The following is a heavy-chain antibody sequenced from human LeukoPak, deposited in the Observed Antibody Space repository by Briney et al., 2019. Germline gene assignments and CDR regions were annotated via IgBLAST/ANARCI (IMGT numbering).Heavy chain of an antibody. D-gene: IGHD5-18*01. CDR3: AKVGIQLWLFDY. J-gene: IGHJ4*02. Sequence: PGGSLRLSCEGSGFTFSSYDLSWVRQAQGKGLEWVAAISRSGSTPYYAASVKGRFTISRDNSKNTLYLQMNSLRAEDTAVYYCAKVGIQLWLFDYWGQGTLVTVSS. CDR1: GFTFSSYD. V-gene: IGHV3-23*01. CDR2: ISRSGSTP.